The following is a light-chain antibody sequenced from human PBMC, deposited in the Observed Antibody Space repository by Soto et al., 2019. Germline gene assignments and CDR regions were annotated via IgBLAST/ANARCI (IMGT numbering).Light chain of an antibody. CDR3: MQGTHWPPYT. CDR1: QSLAYSDGNTY. CDR2: KVS. Sequence: DVVMTQSPLSLPVTLGQPASISCRSSQSLAYSDGNTYLNWFQQRPGQSPRRLIYKVSNRDSGVPDRFSGSGSGLDFTLKISRVEAEDVGVYYCMQGTHWPPYTFGQGTKLEIK. V-gene: IGKV2-30*01. J-gene: IGKJ2*01.